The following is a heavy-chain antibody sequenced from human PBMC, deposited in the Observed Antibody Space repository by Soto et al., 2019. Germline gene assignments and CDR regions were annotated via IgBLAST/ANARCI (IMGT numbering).Heavy chain of an antibody. Sequence: TLSLTCTVSGGSISSGGYYWSWIRQHPGKGLEWIGYIYYSGSTYYNPSLKSRVTISVDTSKNQFSLKLSSVTAADTAVYYCARDKFGLLLADYWGQGTLVTVSS. CDR3: ARDKFGLLLADY. CDR1: GGSISSGGYY. V-gene: IGHV4-31*03. D-gene: IGHD2-15*01. J-gene: IGHJ4*02. CDR2: IYYSGST.